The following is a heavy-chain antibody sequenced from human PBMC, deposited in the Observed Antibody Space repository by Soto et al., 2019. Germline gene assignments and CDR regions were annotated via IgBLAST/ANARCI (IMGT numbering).Heavy chain of an antibody. CDR2: IVPIRRSA. CDR3: VRDSGAKLSSS. V-gene: IGHV1-69*13. CDR1: GGTFSSYR. D-gene: IGHD6-13*01. J-gene: IGHJ4*02. Sequence: ASVKVSCKASGGTFSSYRINWVRQAPGEGLEWVGGIVPIRRSADYAQKFRGRVTISADDSARTTYLELSSLKSQDTAVYYCVRDSGAKLSSSWGQGTLVTRLL.